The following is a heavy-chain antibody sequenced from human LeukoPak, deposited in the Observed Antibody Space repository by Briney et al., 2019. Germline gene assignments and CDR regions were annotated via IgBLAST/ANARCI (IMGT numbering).Heavy chain of an antibody. J-gene: IGHJ4*02. D-gene: IGHD1-26*01. V-gene: IGHV3-11*04. CDR3: ARESQQVGATDY. CDR1: GFTFSDYY. CDR2: ISSSGSTI. Sequence: NPGGSLRLSCAASGFTFSDYYMSWIRQAPGKGLEWVSYISSSGSTIYYADSVKGRSTISRDNAKNSLYLQMNSLRAEDTAVYYCARESQQVGATDYWGQGTLVTVSS.